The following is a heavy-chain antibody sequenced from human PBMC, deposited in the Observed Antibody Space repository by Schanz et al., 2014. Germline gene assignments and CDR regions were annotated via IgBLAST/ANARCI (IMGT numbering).Heavy chain of an antibody. J-gene: IGHJ5*02. V-gene: IGHV1-2*06. Sequence: QVQLVQSGAEVKKPGASVKVSCKSSGYTFTDYNIHWVRQAPGQGLEYMGRIKPNSGGTNFAPKVQGRVNMTMDTSISTVYMELSRLRSDDTAVYYCAREGTVIRGLSGWFDPWGQGTLVTVSS. CDR2: IKPNSGGT. D-gene: IGHD3-10*01. CDR1: GYTFTDYN. CDR3: AREGTVIRGLSGWFDP.